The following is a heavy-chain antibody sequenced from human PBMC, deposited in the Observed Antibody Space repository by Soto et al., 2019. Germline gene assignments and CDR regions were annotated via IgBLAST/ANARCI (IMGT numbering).Heavy chain of an antibody. CDR1: GLSVSGNY. D-gene: IGHD3-10*01. CDR2: IYSGGTT. Sequence: EVQLVESGGGLVQPGGSLRLSCAASGLSVSGNYMSWVRQAPGKGLEWVSVIYSGGTTYYADSVKGRFIISRDISKNTLYLQMNSMRVEDTAVCYCARDYRLMVRGAGFDYWGQGTLVTVSS. CDR3: ARDYRLMVRGAGFDY. J-gene: IGHJ4*02. V-gene: IGHV3-66*01.